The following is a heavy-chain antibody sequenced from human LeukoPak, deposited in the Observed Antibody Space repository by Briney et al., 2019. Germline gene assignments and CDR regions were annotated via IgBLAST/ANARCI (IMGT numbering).Heavy chain of an antibody. CDR2: IHYTGST. Sequence: SETLSLTCTVSGGSISSYYWSWIRQSPGKGLECIGYIHYTGSTNYNPSLKSRVTISVETSKNEFSLKLRSVTAADTAVYYCARVTGYRIEDNFDYWGQGTLVTVSS. V-gene: IGHV4-59*01. CDR1: GGSISSYY. J-gene: IGHJ4*02. CDR3: ARVTGYRIEDNFDY. D-gene: IGHD6-13*01.